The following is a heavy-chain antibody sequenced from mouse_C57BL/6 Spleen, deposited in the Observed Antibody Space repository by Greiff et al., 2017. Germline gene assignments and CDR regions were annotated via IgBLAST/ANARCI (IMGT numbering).Heavy chain of an antibody. CDR2: IHPNSGST. CDR1: GYTFTSYW. D-gene: IGHD2-3*01. J-gene: IGHJ3*01. CDR3: ARGVYDGYYPFAY. V-gene: IGHV1-64*01. Sequence: QVQLQQPGAELVKPGASVKLSCKASGYTFTSYWMHWVKQRPGQGLEWIGMIHPNSGSTNYNEKFKSKATLTVDKSSSTAYMQRSSLTSEDSAVYYSARGVYDGYYPFAYWGQGTLVTVSA.